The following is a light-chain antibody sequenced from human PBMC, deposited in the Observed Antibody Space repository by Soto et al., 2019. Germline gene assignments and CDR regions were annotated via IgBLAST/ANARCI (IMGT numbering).Light chain of an antibody. Sequence: QSALTQPPSASGSPGQSVTISCTGTSSDVGGYNYVSWYQQHPGKAPKLMIYEVDKRPSRVPDRFSGSKSGNTASLTVSGLQAEDEADYYCSSYAGSNNVVFGGGTKLTVL. CDR2: EVD. CDR1: SSDVGGYNY. J-gene: IGLJ2*01. V-gene: IGLV2-8*01. CDR3: SSYAGSNNVV.